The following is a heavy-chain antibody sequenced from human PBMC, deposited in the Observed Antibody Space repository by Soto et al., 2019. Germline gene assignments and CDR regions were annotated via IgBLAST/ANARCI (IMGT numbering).Heavy chain of an antibody. Sequence: PGESLKISCKGSGYNFAGYWIAWVRQMPGKGLELMGIIYPSDSDTRYRPSFQGQVTISADKSISSAYLQWSSLRASDTAMYYCARGGVSTRTFDYWGHGPRVTVSS. CDR1: GYNFAGYW. V-gene: IGHV5-51*01. J-gene: IGHJ4*01. D-gene: IGHD1-1*01. CDR3: ARGGVSTRTFDY. CDR2: IYPSDSDT.